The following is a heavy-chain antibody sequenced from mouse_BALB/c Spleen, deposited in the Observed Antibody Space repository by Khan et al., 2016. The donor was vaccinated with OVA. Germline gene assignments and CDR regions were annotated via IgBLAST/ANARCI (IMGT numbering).Heavy chain of an antibody. CDR3: AKFTPDYYAMDY. D-gene: IGHD1-1*01. J-gene: IGHJ4*01. CDR2: IWGDGST. CDR1: GFSLSSYG. V-gene: IGHV2-3*01. Sequence: VELVESGPGLVAPSQSLSITCTVSGFSLSSYGVNWVRQPPGKGLEWLGVIWGDGSTNYHSALISRLIISKDNSKSQVFLKLNSLQTDDTATYYCAKFTPDYYAMDYWGQGTSVTVSS.